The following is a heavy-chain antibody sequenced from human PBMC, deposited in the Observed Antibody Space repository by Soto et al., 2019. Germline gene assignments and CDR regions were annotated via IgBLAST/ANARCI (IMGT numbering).Heavy chain of an antibody. J-gene: IGHJ4*02. CDR2: TSWNSGSI. CDR3: AKDIWELSYYFDY. CDR1: GFNFDDYA. V-gene: IGHV3-9*01. D-gene: IGHD3-16*02. Sequence: EVQLVESGGDLVQPGRSLRLSCAASGFNFDDYAMHWVRQAPGKGLEWVSGTSWNSGSIGYADSVKGRFTISRDNAKNSLYLQMNSLRAEDTALYYCAKDIWELSYYFDYWGQGTLVTVSS.